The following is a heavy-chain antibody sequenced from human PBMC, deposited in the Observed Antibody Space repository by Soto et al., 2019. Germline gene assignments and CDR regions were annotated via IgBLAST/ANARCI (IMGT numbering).Heavy chain of an antibody. CDR3: ARSRGWPSGGMDV. CDR2: IYPCDSDT. D-gene: IGHD6-19*01. Sequence: GASLKISCSTSGYSVTIYCIGWVLQMPGKGLEWMGIIYPCDSDTRYSPSFQGQVTISADKSISTAYLQWSSLKASDTAMYYCARSRGWPSGGMDVWGQGTTVTVSS. J-gene: IGHJ6*02. V-gene: IGHV5-51*01. CDR1: GYSVTIYC.